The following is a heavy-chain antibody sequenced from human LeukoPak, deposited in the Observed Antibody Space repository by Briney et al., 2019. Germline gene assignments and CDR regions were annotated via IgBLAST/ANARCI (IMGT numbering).Heavy chain of an antibody. V-gene: IGHV3-66*01. J-gene: IGHJ5*02. CDR3: ARDLGQYYDTSDNWFDP. D-gene: IGHD3-22*01. Sequence: GGSLRLSCAASGFTVSSNYMSWVRQVPGKGLEWVSVIYTGGSTYYADSVKGRFTISRDNAKNTLNLQMNSLRAEDTAVYYCARDLGQYYDTSDNWFDPWGQGTLVTVSS. CDR1: GFTVSSNY. CDR2: IYTGGST.